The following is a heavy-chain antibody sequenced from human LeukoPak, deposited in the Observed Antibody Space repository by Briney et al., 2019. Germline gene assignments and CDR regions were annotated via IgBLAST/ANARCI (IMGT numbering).Heavy chain of an antibody. D-gene: IGHD3/OR15-3a*01. V-gene: IGHV4-61*02. CDR2: IYTSGST. CDR1: GGSIGSGGFY. J-gene: IGHJ4*01. CDR3: ASSDFRTAYYIDY. Sequence: TLSLTCAVPGGSIGSGGFYWSWIRQPAGKGLEWIGRIYTSGSTNYNPSLKSRVTISVDTSKNPSSLQLSSVTAADTAVYYCASSDFRTAYYIDYWGPRTLVSASS.